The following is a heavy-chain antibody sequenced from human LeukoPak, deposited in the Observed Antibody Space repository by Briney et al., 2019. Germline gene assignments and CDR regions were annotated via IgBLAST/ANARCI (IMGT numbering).Heavy chain of an antibody. CDR1: GYTLTELS. CDR2: FDPEDGET. D-gene: IGHD4-17*01. V-gene: IGHV1-24*01. J-gene: IGHJ4*02. Sequence: ASVKVSCKVPGYTLTELSMHWVRQAPGKGLEWMGGFDPEDGETIYAQKFQGRVTMTEDTSTDTAYMELSSLRSEDTAVYYCATIVTDSMHDYGFLWGQGTLVTVSS. CDR3: ATIVTDSMHDYGFL.